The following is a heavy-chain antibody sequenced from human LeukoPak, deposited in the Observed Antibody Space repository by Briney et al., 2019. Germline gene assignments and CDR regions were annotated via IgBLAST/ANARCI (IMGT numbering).Heavy chain of an antibody. CDR2: IATSDGNT. D-gene: IGHD7-27*01. Sequence: GGSLRLSCAASGFTFSSYTMSWVRQAPGKGLEWVSTIATSDGNTYYADSVKGRFTVSRNNSKNTLYLQMNSLRAEDTAVYYCAKDGGLWVSAHWGDSWGRGTLVTVSS. J-gene: IGHJ4*02. V-gene: IGHV3-23*01. CDR1: GFTFSSYT. CDR3: AKDGGLWVSAHWGDS.